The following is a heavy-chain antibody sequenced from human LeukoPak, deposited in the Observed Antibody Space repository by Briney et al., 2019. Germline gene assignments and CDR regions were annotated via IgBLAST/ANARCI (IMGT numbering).Heavy chain of an antibody. CDR1: GYTFTSYG. Sequence: ASVKVSCKASGYTFTSYGISWVRQAPGQGLEWMGWINPNSGGTNYAQKFQGRVTMTRDTSISTAYMELSRLRSDDTAVYYCAKTGGSSGWYYFDYWGQGTLVTVSS. CDR3: AKTGGSSGWYYFDY. D-gene: IGHD6-19*01. J-gene: IGHJ4*02. V-gene: IGHV1-2*02. CDR2: INPNSGGT.